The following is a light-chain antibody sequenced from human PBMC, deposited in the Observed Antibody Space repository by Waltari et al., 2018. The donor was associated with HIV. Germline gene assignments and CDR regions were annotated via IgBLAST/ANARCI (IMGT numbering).Light chain of an antibody. J-gene: IGLJ6*01. V-gene: IGLV1-47*01. Sequence: QSGLRQPPSTSRPPGQRVVISCSGSNSNVGKNYVSWFQQLPGAAPRLLIYRNDRRPSGVPDRFTAPKSGSSASLVISGLRSDDEAEYFCASWDDALSSWLFGGGTKLTVL. CDR1: NSNVGKNY. CDR2: RND. CDR3: ASWDDALSSWL.